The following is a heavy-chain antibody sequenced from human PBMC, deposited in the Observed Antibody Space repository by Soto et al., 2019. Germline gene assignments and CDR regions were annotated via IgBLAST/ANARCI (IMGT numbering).Heavy chain of an antibody. CDR3: AGDGGGVATIHNYFDY. J-gene: IGHJ4*02. D-gene: IGHD5-12*01. CDR1: GFTFSSYG. V-gene: IGHV3-33*01. CDR2: IWYDGSNK. Sequence: GGSLRLSCAASGFTFSSYGMHWVRQAPGKGLEWVAVIWYDGSNKYYADSVKGRFTISRDNSKNTLYLQMNSLRAEDTAVYYWAGDGGGVATIHNYFDYWGQGTLVTVSS.